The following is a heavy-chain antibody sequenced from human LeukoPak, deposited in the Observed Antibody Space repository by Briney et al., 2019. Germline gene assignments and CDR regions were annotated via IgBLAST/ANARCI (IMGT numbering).Heavy chain of an antibody. D-gene: IGHD3-9*01. V-gene: IGHV3-30*18. Sequence: PGGSLRLSCAASGFFFSSSGLHWVRQPPGKGLEWVAIISYDGSNRYYADSVKGRFAISRDNSKNTLYLQMNSLRAEDTAVYFCAKEADYDILSDYYLSGMDVWGQGTTVTVSS. CDR1: GFFFSSSG. CDR2: ISYDGSNR. CDR3: AKEADYDILSDYYLSGMDV. J-gene: IGHJ6*02.